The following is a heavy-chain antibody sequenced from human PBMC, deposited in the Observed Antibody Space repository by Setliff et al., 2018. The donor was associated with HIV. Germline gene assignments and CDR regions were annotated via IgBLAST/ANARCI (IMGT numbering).Heavy chain of an antibody. CDR2: IYTSGST. V-gene: IGHV4-61*09. CDR3: ARATYYYDSSGYYYKSYYFDY. J-gene: IGHJ4*02. CDR1: GGSISSDNYY. Sequence: SETLSLTCTVSGGSISSDNYYWSWIRQPAGKGLEWIGHIYTSGSTNYNPSLKSRVSISVDKSKNQFSLKLRSVTAADTAVYYCARATYYYDSSGYYYKSYYFDYWGQGTLVTV. D-gene: IGHD3-22*01.